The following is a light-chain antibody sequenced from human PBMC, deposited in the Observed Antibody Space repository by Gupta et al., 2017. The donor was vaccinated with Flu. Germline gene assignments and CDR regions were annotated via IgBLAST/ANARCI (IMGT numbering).Light chain of an antibody. V-gene: IGKV4-1*01. J-gene: IGKJ1*01. CDR3: QQFYVSPPT. CDR1: QTVLYNSNNRNY. CDR2: WSS. Sequence: DIVMTQSPDSLAVSLGERATINCKSSQTVLYNSNNRNYLAWYQQKPGQPPELLISWSSIRESGVPDRFSGSGSGTDFTLTISSLQAEDVAVYYCQQFYVSPPTFGQGTRMEI.